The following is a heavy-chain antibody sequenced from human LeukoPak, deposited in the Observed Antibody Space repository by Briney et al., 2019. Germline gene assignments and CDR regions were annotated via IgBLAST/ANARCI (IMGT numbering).Heavy chain of an antibody. D-gene: IGHD3-10*01. Sequence: GGSLRLSCAASGFTFSSYWMSWVRQAPGKGLEWVANIEQDGSEKYYVDFVKGRFTISRDNAKNSLFLQMNSLRAEDTAVYYCARVLGGSGGYSYFDYWGKGTLVTVSS. CDR3: ARVLGGSGGYSYFDY. CDR1: GFTFSSYW. J-gene: IGHJ4*02. CDR2: IEQDGSEK. V-gene: IGHV3-7*01.